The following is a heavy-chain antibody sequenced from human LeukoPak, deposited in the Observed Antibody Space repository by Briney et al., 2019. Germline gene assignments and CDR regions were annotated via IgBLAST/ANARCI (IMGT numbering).Heavy chain of an antibody. Sequence: SETLSLTCAVYGGSFSGYYWSWIRQPPGKGLEWMGEINHSGSTNYNPSLKSRVTISVDTSKNQFSLKLSSVPAADTAVYYCAREGVYCSSTSCYRKRWFDPWGQGTLVTVSS. V-gene: IGHV4-34*01. CDR2: INHSGST. CDR1: GGSFSGYY. CDR3: AREGVYCSSTSCYRKRWFDP. J-gene: IGHJ5*02. D-gene: IGHD2-2*02.